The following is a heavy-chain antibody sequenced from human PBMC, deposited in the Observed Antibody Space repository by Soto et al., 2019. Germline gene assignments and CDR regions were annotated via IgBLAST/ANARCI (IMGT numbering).Heavy chain of an antibody. CDR1: GGSTTNSNYY. Sequence: QLQLQESGPGLGKPSETLSLRCSVSGGSTTNSNYYWGWIRQPPGRGLEWLGSIDYYGNTYYNPSGRSRVTVFIDTSKSQFAVELTYVTAADTAVYYCVRGGKYRQQETYFFDYWGQGALVTVSS. V-gene: IGHV4-39*01. CDR3: VRGGKYRQQETYFFDY. CDR2: IDYYGNT. D-gene: IGHD6-6*01. J-gene: IGHJ4*02.